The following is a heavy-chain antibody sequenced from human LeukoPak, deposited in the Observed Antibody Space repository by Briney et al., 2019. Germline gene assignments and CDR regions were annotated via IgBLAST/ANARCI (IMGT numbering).Heavy chain of an antibody. J-gene: IGHJ6*03. D-gene: IGHD2-2*01. V-gene: IGHV3-21*01. Sequence: PGGSLRLSCAASGFTFSDFGMNWVRQTPGKGLEWVSSITSSGSFINYADSVKGRFTISRDNAKNSLYLQMNSLRAEDTDVYYCVRGLGYCSSTRCSPGYYMDVWGKGTTVTVSS. CDR1: GFTFSDFG. CDR2: ITSSGSFI. CDR3: VRGLGYCSSTRCSPGYYMDV.